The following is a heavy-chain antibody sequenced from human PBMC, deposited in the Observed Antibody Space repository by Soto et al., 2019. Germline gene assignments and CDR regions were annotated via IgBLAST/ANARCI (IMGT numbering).Heavy chain of an antibody. CDR1: CGSISSGDYY. D-gene: IGHD3-10*01. J-gene: IGHJ4*02. CDR2: IYYSGST. V-gene: IGHV4-30-4*01. Sequence: PSETLSLTCTVSCGSISSGDYYWSWIRQPPGKGLEWIGYIYYSGSTYYNPSLKSRVTISVDTSKNQFSLKLSSVTAADTAVYYCAREGVFGRFDYWGQGTLVTVSS. CDR3: AREGVFGRFDY.